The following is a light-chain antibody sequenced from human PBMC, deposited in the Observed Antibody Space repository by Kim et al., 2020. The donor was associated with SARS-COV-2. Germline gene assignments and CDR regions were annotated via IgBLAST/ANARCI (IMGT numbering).Light chain of an antibody. CDR1: QSIRSY. CDR2: TAS. Sequence: AAVGDRVTITGRASQSIRSYLNWYQQKQGDAHELLIYTASSVLSGVPSKFSGSGSGTYCTLTISSLQPEDSATYYCRQSNSFPRTFGQGAKVDVK. J-gene: IGKJ1*01. CDR3: RQSNSFPRT. V-gene: IGKV1-39*01.